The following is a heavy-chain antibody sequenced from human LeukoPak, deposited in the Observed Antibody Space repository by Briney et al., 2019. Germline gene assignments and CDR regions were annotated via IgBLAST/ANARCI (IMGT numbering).Heavy chain of an antibody. CDR2: ISGSGGAT. CDR3: ARGGVDYYGSGTYYLMYYFDY. D-gene: IGHD3-10*01. J-gene: IGHJ4*02. Sequence: GGSLRLSCAASGFTFSSYAMSWVRQAPGKGLEWVSAISGSGGATYYADSVKGRFTISRDDPHNTLYLQMNSLRAEDTAVYFCARGGVDYYGSGTYYLMYYFDYWGQGALVTVSS. V-gene: IGHV3-23*01. CDR1: GFTFSSYA.